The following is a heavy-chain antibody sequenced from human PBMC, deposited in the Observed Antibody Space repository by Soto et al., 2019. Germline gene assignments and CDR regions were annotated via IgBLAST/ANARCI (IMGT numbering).Heavy chain of an antibody. J-gene: IGHJ4*02. CDR2: IYNSGST. D-gene: IGHD3-10*01. CDR1: GGSVSSGSYY. Sequence: PSETLSLTCTVSGGSVSSGSYYWSWIRQPPGKGLEWIGYIYNSGSTNYNPSLKSRVTISVDTSKNHFSLRMSSVTAADTAVYYCARESDSGSYYLDYWAREPWSPSPQ. V-gene: IGHV4-61*03. CDR3: ARESDSGSYYLDY.